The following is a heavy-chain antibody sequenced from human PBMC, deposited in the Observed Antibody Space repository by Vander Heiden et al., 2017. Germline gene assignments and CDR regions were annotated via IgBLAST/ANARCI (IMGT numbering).Heavy chain of an antibody. J-gene: IGHJ4*02. D-gene: IGHD3-9*01. CDR2: INRSGST. CDR3: AKAGPNYDILTGYYTGKYFDY. Sequence: QVQLHQRGVGLLKPSETLPLTCAVYGGSFSGYYWSGTRQPPGKRLGWIGEINRSGSTNHDPSPKSRVTISVDTSKNQFSLKLSSVTAADTAVYYCAKAGPNYDILTGYYTGKYFDYWGQGTLVTVSS. CDR1: GGSFSGYY. V-gene: IGHV4-34*01.